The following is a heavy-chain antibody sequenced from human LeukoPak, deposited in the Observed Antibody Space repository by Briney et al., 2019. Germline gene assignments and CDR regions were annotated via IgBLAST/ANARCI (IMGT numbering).Heavy chain of an antibody. J-gene: IGHJ4*02. CDR3: ARDLAHYDILTGLDY. CDR1: GFTFSSYS. CDR2: ISSSSSYI. D-gene: IGHD3-9*01. Sequence: PGGSLRLSRAASGFTFSSYSMNWVRQAPGKGLEWVSSISSSSSYIYYADSVKGRFTISRDNAKNSLYLQMNSLRAEDTAVYYCARDLAHYDILTGLDYWGQGTLVTVSS. V-gene: IGHV3-21*01.